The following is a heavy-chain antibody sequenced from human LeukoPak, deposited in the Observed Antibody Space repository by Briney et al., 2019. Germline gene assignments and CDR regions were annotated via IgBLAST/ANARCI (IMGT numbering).Heavy chain of an antibody. CDR2: ISGSGGST. Sequence: GGSLRLSCAASGFTFSSYAMSWVRQAPGKGLEWVSAISGSGGSTYYADSAKGRFTISRDNSKNTLYLQMNSLRAEDTAVYYCAKSYIVVVPAATSFDYWGQGTLVTVSS. CDR3: AKSYIVVVPAATSFDY. D-gene: IGHD2-2*01. CDR1: GFTFSSYA. J-gene: IGHJ4*02. V-gene: IGHV3-23*01.